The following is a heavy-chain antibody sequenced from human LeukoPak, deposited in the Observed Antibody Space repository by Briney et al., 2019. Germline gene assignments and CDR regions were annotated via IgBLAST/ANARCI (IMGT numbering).Heavy chain of an antibody. CDR3: ARQPGIAVADPFDF. J-gene: IGHJ4*02. CDR2: IDPSDSYT. D-gene: IGHD6-19*01. CDR1: GYTFTSYW. V-gene: IGHV5-10-1*01. Sequence: GESLKISCKGSGYTFTSYWISWVRQMPRKGLEWMGKIDPSDSYTIYSPSFQGHVTISGDKSISTVYLHWSSLQASDTAIYYCARQPGIAVADPFDFWGQGTLVTVSS.